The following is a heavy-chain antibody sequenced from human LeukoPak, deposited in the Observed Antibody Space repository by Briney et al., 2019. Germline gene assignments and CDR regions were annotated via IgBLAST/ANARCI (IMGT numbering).Heavy chain of an antibody. CDR2: IYSGGST. Sequence: PGGSLRLSCAASGFTFSDYYMSWIRQAPGKGLEWVSIIYSGGSTFYADSVKGRFTISRDNSKNSLYLQMNSLRIEDTALYYCAKEMVVSAALDYWGQGTLVTVSS. CDR3: AKEMVVSAALDY. J-gene: IGHJ4*02. D-gene: IGHD2-21*02. V-gene: IGHV3-53*05. CDR1: GFTFSDYY.